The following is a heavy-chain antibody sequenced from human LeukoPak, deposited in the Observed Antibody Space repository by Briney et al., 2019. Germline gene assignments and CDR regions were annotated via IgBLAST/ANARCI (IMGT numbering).Heavy chain of an antibody. V-gene: IGHV1-69*05. CDR1: GGTFSSYA. Sequence: ASVKVSCKASGGTFSSYAISWVRQAPGQGLEWMGRIIPIFGTANYAQKFQGRVTITTDESTSTAYMELSSLRSEDTAVYYCARVNNYYDSSGHYPLDYWGQGTLVTVSS. D-gene: IGHD3-22*01. J-gene: IGHJ4*02. CDR2: IIPIFGTA. CDR3: ARVNNYYDSSGHYPLDY.